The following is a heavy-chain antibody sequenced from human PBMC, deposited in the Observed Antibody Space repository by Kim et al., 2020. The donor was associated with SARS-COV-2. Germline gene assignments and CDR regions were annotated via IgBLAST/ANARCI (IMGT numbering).Heavy chain of an antibody. CDR1: GYSISSGYY. V-gene: IGHV4-38-2*02. Sequence: SETLSLTCTVSGYSISSGYYWGWIRQPPGKGLEWIGSIYHSGSTYYNPSLKSRVTISVDTSKNQFSLKLSSVTAADTAVYYCARDVAQSIWYYFDYCGQG. CDR3: ARDVAQSIWYYFDY. D-gene: IGHD6-13*01. J-gene: IGHJ4*02. CDR2: IYHSGST.